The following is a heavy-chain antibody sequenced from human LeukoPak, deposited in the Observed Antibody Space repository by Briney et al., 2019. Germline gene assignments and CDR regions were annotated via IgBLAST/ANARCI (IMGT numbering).Heavy chain of an antibody. CDR1: GYTFTGYY. Sequence: ASVKVSCKASGYTFTGYYMHWVRQAPGQGLEWMGWINPNSGGTNYAQKFQGRVTMTRDTSISTAYMELSRLRSDDTAVYYCARASPGHSSSWYDFDYWGQGTLVTVSS. D-gene: IGHD6-13*01. V-gene: IGHV1-2*02. CDR2: INPNSGGT. CDR3: ARASPGHSSSWYDFDY. J-gene: IGHJ4*02.